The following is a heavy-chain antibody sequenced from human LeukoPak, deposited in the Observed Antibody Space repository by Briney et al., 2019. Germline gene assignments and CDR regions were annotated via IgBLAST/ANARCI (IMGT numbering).Heavy chain of an antibody. V-gene: IGHV2-5*02. CDR3: AHRVNGWSYFDH. CDR2: IYWDDDK. Sequence: SGPTLVNPTQTLTXTCTFSGFSLSTSGVGVGWIRQPPGKALEWLALIYWDDDKRYSPSLKSRLTITKVTSKNQVVLTMTNMDPVDTATYYCAHRVNGWSYFDHWGQGTLVTFSS. J-gene: IGHJ4*02. CDR1: GFSLSTSGVG. D-gene: IGHD6-19*01.